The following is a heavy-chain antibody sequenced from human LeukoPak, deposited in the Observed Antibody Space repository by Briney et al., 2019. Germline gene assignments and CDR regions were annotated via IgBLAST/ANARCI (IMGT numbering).Heavy chain of an antibody. CDR2: ISAYNGNT. D-gene: IGHD4-17*01. CDR3: ARDLVHDYGDYYSDY. J-gene: IGHJ4*02. CDR1: GYTFISYG. Sequence: ASVKVSCKASGYTFISYGISWVRQAPGQGLEWMGWISAYNGNTNYAQKLQGRVTMTTDTSTSTAYMELRSLRSDDTAVYYCARDLVHDYGDYYSDYWGQGTLVTVPS. V-gene: IGHV1-18*01.